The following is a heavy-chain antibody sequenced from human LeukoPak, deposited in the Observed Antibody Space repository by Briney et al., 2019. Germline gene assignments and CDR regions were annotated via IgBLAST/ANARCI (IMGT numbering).Heavy chain of an antibody. D-gene: IGHD6-19*01. CDR1: GGSFSGYY. CDR3: ARELIAVAGTGGDY. V-gene: IGHV4-34*01. Sequence: PSETLSLTCAVYGGSFSGYYWSWIRQPPGKGPEWIGEINHSGSTNYNPSLKSRVTISVDTSKNQFSLKLSSVTAADTAVYYCARELIAVAGTGGDYWGQGTLVTVSS. CDR2: INHSGST. J-gene: IGHJ4*02.